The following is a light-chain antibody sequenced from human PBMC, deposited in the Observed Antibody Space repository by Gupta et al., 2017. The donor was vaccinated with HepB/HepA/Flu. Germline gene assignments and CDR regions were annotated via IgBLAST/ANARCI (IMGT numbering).Light chain of an antibody. CDR1: QGVSTY. CDR3: QQYCGSPLT. J-gene: IGKJ1*01. V-gene: IGKV3-20*01. Sequence: EIVLTQSPGTLSLSHGESATLSCRHSQGVSTYLDWYQQKPGQAPRLLIHAASSRHTDIPDRFSGSGSGTDFTLTISSLEPEDFAMYYCQQYCGSPLTFGQGTKVEIK. CDR2: AAS.